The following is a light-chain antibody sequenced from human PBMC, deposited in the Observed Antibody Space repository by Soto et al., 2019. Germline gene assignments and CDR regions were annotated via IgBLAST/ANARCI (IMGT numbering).Light chain of an antibody. Sequence: DIVLTQSPGTLSLSPGERATLSCRASQVIASNNLAWHQQKPGQAPRLLIFGASRRATGIPDRFSGSGSETDFTLTINRLEHEDFAVYYCQQYTSSITFGQGTRLEI. J-gene: IGKJ5*01. V-gene: IGKV3-20*01. CDR2: GAS. CDR1: QVIASNN. CDR3: QQYTSSIT.